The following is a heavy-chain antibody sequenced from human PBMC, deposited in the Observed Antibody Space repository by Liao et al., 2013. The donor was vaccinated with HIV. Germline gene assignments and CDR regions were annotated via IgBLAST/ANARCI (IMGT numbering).Heavy chain of an antibody. V-gene: IGHV4-4*07. CDR3: ARGKDYYGSGTYYYYYMDV. J-gene: IGHJ6*03. CDR2: IYSSGST. CDR1: GDSISSNY. Sequence: QVQLQESGPGLVKPSETLSLTCTVSGDSISSNYWSWIRQPAGKGLEWIGRIYSSGSTNYNPSLKSRVTMSVDTSDNQFSLKLSSVTAADTAVYYCARGKDYYGSGTYYYYYMDVWGKGTTVTVSS. D-gene: IGHD3-10*01.